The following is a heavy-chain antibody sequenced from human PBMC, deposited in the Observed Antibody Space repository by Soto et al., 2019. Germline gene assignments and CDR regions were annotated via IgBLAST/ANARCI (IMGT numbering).Heavy chain of an antibody. J-gene: IGHJ4*02. V-gene: IGHV3-21*01. CDR1: GFTFSSYS. Sequence: PGGSLRLSCAASGFTFSSYSMNWVRQAPGKVLEWVSSISSSSSYIYYADSVKGRFTITRDNDKNSLYLQMNSLRAEDTAVYYCARDQWLDSSNFDYWGQGTLVTVSS. CDR3: ARDQWLDSSNFDY. CDR2: ISSSSSYI. D-gene: IGHD6-13*01.